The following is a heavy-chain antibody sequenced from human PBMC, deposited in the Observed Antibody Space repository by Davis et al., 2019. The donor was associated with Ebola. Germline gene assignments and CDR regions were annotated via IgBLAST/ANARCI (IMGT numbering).Heavy chain of an antibody. CDR2: IWSHGNDY. D-gene: IGHD6-19*01. V-gene: IGHV3-33*01. Sequence: GESLKISCAASGFIFSHYGMHWVRQAPGKGLEWVAGIWSHGNDYVYADSMRGRFTISRYNSKNTLYLQMNSLRVEDTAVYYCARDPDTSGYYSWFDPWGQGTLVTVS. CDR3: ARDPDTSGYYSWFDP. CDR1: GFIFSHYG. J-gene: IGHJ5*02.